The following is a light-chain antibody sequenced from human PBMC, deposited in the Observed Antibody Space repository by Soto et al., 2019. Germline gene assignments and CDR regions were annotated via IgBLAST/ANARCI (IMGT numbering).Light chain of an antibody. V-gene: IGKV3-11*01. Sequence: EIVLTQSPATLSLSPGERATLSCRASQSVSSYLAWYQQKPGQAPRLLIYDASNRATGIPARFSGGWSGTDFTLTISSLEPEDCAVYYCQQRFNWPRFTFGQGTKLEIK. CDR3: QQRFNWPRFT. CDR2: DAS. CDR1: QSVSSY. J-gene: IGKJ2*01.